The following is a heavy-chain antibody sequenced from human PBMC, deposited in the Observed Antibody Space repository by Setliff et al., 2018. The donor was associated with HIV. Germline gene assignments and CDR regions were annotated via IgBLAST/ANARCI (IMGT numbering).Heavy chain of an antibody. CDR3: ARVVGYSGYDFGYMDV. CDR1: EFTFSSHW. J-gene: IGHJ6*03. Sequence: GGSLRLSCEASEFTFSSHWMSWVRQAPGKGLEWVANLKGDGSQNNYVDSVKVRFTISRDNAENTVYLQMNSLRAEDTAVYYCARVVGYSGYDFGYMDVWGKGTTVTVSS. CDR2: LKGDGSQN. V-gene: IGHV3-7*01. D-gene: IGHD5-12*01.